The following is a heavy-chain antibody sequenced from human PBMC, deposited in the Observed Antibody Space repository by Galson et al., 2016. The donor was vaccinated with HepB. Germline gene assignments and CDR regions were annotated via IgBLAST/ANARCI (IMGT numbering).Heavy chain of an antibody. J-gene: IGHJ6*04. V-gene: IGHV3-30*03. CDR1: GFTFSSYG. Sequence: SLRLSCAASGFTFSSYGMHWVRQAPGKGLEWVAVISYDEGNKYYADSVKGRFTISRDISKNTLYLHMNSLRAEDTAVYYCARDRRHSPTGEFVAMMYYYYGMDVWGKGTTVIVSS. CDR2: ISYDEGNK. D-gene: IGHD2-8*02. CDR3: ARDRRHSPTGEFVAMMYYYYGMDV.